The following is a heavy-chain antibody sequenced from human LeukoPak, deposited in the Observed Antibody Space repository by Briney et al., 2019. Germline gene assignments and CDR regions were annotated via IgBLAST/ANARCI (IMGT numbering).Heavy chain of an antibody. V-gene: IGHV3-23*01. CDR3: AKDLRYSSGWDDY. Sequence: GGSLRLSCAASGFTFSSYAMSWVRQAPGKGLEWVSAISGSGGSTYYADSVEGRFTISRDNSKNTLYLQMNSLRAEDTAVYYCAKDLRYSSGWDDYWGQGTLVTVSS. J-gene: IGHJ4*02. D-gene: IGHD6-19*01. CDR1: GFTFSSYA. CDR2: ISGSGGST.